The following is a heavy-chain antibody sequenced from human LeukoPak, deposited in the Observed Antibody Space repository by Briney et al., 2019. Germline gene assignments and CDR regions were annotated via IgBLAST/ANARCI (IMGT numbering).Heavy chain of an antibody. Sequence: GGSLRLSCAASGFTFSSYAMSWVRQAPGKGLEWVSAISGSGGNTYYADSVKGRFTISRDNSKNTLYLQMNSLRAEDTAVYYCAQEGDFWSGYYIRWGQGTLVTASS. V-gene: IGHV3-23*01. CDR2: ISGSGGNT. CDR1: GFTFSSYA. J-gene: IGHJ4*02. D-gene: IGHD3-3*01. CDR3: AQEGDFWSGYYIR.